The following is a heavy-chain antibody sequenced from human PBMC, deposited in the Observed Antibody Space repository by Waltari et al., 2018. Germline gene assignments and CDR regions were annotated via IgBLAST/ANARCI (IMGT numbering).Heavy chain of an antibody. J-gene: IGHJ1*01. CDR3: ARDVLHSAPSFSDS. CDR1: GYAFMSFG. Sequence: QVQLVQSGAEVEKPGASVQVSCKASGYAFMSFGFNWVRQAPGQGLEWMGWISAYSGKTEFAQKFQDRVTLTTDTSTSTAYMELTSLRSDDTALYHCARDVLHSAPSFSDSWGQGTLVTVSS. D-gene: IGHD2-15*01. V-gene: IGHV1-18*01. CDR2: ISAYSGKT.